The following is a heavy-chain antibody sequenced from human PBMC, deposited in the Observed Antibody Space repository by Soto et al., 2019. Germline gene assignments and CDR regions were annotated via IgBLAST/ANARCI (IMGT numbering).Heavy chain of an antibody. CDR3: ANRGGATVGLYYFDY. CDR2: IYWHDDK. CDR1: GFSLSTTGVG. J-gene: IGHJ4*01. D-gene: IGHD3-16*01. Sequence: SGPTLVNPTQTLTLTCTFSGFSLSTTGVGVSWIRQPPGKALEWLALIYWHDDKRYSPSLKSRLTITKDTSKNQVVLTMTNVDPVDTATYYCANRGGATVGLYYFDYWGPGALVTVSS. V-gene: IGHV2-5*01.